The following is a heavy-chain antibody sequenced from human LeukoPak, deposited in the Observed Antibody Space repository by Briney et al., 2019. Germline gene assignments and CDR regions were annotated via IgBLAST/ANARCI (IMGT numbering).Heavy chain of an antibody. D-gene: IGHD3-16*01. CDR3: ARHRLSFGESLDY. V-gene: IGHV1-3*01. Sequence: ASVKVSCKASGYTFTSYAMHWVRQAPGQRLEWMGWINAGNGNTKYPQKFQGRVTITRDTSASTAYMELSSLRSEDTAVYYCARHRLSFGESLDYWGQGTLVTVSS. J-gene: IGHJ4*02. CDR2: INAGNGNT. CDR1: GYTFTSYA.